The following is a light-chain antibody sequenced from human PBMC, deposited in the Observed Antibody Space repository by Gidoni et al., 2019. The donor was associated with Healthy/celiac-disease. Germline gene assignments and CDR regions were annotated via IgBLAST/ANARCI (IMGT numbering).Light chain of an antibody. V-gene: IGKV3-20*01. CDR2: GAS. J-gene: IGKJ3*01. Sequence: EIVLTQSPGTRSLSPGERATLSCRASQSVSSSYLAWYQQKPGQAPRLLIYGASSRATGIPDRFSGSGSGTDFTLTISRLEPEDFAVYYCQQYGSSPPNTFGPWTKVDIK. CDR3: QQYGSSPPNT. CDR1: QSVSSSY.